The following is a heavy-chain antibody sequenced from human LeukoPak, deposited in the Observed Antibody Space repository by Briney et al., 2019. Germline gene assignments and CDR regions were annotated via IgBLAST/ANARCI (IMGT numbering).Heavy chain of an antibody. V-gene: IGHV4-39*07. Sequence: PSETPSLTCTVSGGSISSSSYYWGWIRQPPGKGLEWIGSIYHSGSTYYNPSLKSRVTISVDTSKNQFSLRLSSVTAADTAVYYCARAAAYYYYYMDAWGKGTTVTVSS. J-gene: IGHJ6*03. CDR2: IYHSGST. D-gene: IGHD6-25*01. CDR3: ARAAAYYYYYMDA. CDR1: GGSISSSSYY.